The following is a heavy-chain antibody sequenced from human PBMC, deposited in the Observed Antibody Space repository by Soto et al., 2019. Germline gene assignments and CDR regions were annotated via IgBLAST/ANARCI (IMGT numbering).Heavy chain of an antibody. J-gene: IGHJ4*02. V-gene: IGHV4-34*01. CDR2: INHSGST. CDR1: GGSFSGYD. Sequence: QVQLQQWGAGLLKPSETLSLTCAVYGGSFSGYDWTWIRQPPGTGLEWIGEINHSGSTNYNPSLNSRVTISVDTSKQQFSLKLTSVTAAATAVYYCARDKITGLFDYWGQGTLVTVSS. D-gene: IGHD2-8*02. CDR3: ARDKITGLFDY.